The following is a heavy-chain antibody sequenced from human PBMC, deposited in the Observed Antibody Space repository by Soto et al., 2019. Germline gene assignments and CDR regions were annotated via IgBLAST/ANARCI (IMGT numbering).Heavy chain of an antibody. J-gene: IGHJ4*02. D-gene: IGHD1-1*01. CDR1: GFTFRSSP. Sequence: PGGSLRLSCAVSGFTFRSSPMSWVRRAPGKGLEWVAVITYGGSNKYYADSVKGRFTITRDNSKNTLYLQMNSLRAEDTAVYYCAKVPIQLEDLFDYWGQGTLVTVSS. CDR3: AKVPIQLEDLFDY. V-gene: IGHV3-30*04. CDR2: ITYGGSNK.